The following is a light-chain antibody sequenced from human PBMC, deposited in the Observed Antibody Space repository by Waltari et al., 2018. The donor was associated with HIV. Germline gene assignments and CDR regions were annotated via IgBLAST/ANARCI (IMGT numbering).Light chain of an antibody. V-gene: IGKV4-1*01. J-gene: IGKJ4*01. CDR3: QQYYSTPLT. CDR1: QSVLSSSNNKNY. CDR2: WAS. Sequence: DIVMTQSPDSLAVSLGERATINCKSSQSVLSSSNNKNYLAWYQQKPGQPPKLLLYWASTRESAVPDRFSGSGSGTDFTLTISSLQAEDLAVYYCQQYYSTPLTFGGGTKVEIK.